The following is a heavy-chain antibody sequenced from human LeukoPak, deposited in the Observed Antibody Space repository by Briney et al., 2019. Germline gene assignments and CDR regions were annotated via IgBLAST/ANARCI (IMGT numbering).Heavy chain of an antibody. J-gene: IGHJ6*02. CDR1: GGSISSYY. CDR2: IYYSGST. D-gene: IGHD6-13*01. CDR3: ARAESSSWSYNYYYYGMDV. V-gene: IGHV4-59*01. Sequence: SETLSLTCTVSGGSISSYYWSWIRQPPGKGLEWIGYIYYSGSTNYNPSLKSRVTISVDTSKNQFSLKLSSVTAADTAVYYCARAESSSWSYNYYYYGMDVWGQGTTVTVSS.